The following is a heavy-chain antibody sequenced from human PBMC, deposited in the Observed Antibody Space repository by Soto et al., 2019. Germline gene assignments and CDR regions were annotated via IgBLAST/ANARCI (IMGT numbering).Heavy chain of an antibody. CDR1: ECSFSSFE. CDR2: ISAGVSII. CDR3: AGDRPTTSPVVLDY. V-gene: IGHV3-48*03. J-gene: IGHJ4*02. Sequence: DVQLVESGGALVQPGGSLKLSCAASECSFSSFEMNWVRQAPGRGLEWVSYISAGVSIIYHADSVKGLFIISRDNAKNSLSLQLNSMRAEYPVVYYCAGDRPTTSPVVLDYWGQGTLVTVSA. D-gene: IGHD4-17*01.